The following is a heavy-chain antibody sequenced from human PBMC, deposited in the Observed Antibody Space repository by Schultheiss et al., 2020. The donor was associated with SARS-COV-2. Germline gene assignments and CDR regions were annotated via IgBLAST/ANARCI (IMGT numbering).Heavy chain of an antibody. CDR2: IKQDGSEK. V-gene: IGHV3-7*01. CDR1: GFTFSSYS. Sequence: GGSLRLSCAASGFTFSSYSMNWVRQAPGKGLEWVANIKQDGSEKYYVDSVKGRFTISRDNAKNSLYLQMNSLRAEDTAVYYCARDGTYYYDSSGYYYVHGFDSWGQGTLVTVSS. J-gene: IGHJ5*01. D-gene: IGHD3-22*01. CDR3: ARDGTYYYDSSGYYYVHGFDS.